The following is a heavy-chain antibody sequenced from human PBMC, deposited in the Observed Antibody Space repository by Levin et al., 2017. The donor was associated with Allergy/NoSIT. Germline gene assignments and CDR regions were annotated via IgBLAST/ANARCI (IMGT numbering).Heavy chain of an antibody. D-gene: IGHD6-13*01. J-gene: IGHJ6*02. CDR2: ISGSGGST. Sequence: ASVKVSCAASGFTFSSYAMSWVRQAPGKGLEWVSAISGSGGSTYYADSVKGRFTISRDNSKNTLYLQMNSLRAEDTAVYYCAKDQAYSSSWYSGYYYGMDVWGQGTTVTVSS. CDR1: GFTFSSYA. CDR3: AKDQAYSSSWYSGYYYGMDV. V-gene: IGHV3-23*01.